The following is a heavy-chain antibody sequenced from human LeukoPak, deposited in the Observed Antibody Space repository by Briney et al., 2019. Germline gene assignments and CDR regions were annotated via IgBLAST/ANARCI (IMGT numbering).Heavy chain of an antibody. D-gene: IGHD1-20*01. CDR3: ARDDNWNDGVGFDY. CDR1: GLPVRSSY. V-gene: IGHV3-66*01. J-gene: IGHJ4*02. Sequence: GGSLRLSCAASGLPVRSSYMSGVRQAPGKGLEWVSVIYSGGSTYYTDSVKGRFTISRDHSKNTLYLQMNSLRAEDTAVYYCARDDNWNDGVGFDYWGQGTLVTVSS. CDR2: IYSGGST.